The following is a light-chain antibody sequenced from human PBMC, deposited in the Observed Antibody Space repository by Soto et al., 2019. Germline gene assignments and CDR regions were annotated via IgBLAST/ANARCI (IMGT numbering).Light chain of an antibody. V-gene: IGKV3D-15*01. J-gene: IGKJ5*01. CDR2: GAS. Sequence: IVMTHSPATLSVSPRERSTLYYSSSQSVSSNFAWYQQKPGQAPRLFSYGASTRATGIPARFSGSGSGTEFTLTISSLQSEDFAVYYCQQYNNWPAITFGQGTRLEN. CDR3: QQYNNWPAIT. CDR1: QSVSSN.